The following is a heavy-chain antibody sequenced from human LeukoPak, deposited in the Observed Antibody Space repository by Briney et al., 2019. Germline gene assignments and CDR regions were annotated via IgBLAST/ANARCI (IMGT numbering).Heavy chain of an antibody. CDR1: GFTFSSYA. CDR2: ISGSGGST. V-gene: IGHV3-23*01. Sequence: GGSLRLSYAASGFTFSSYAMSWVRQAPGKGLEWVSGISGSGGSTYYADSVKGRFTISRDNSKNTLYLQMNSLRVEDTAVYYCAKGHHGDYFFYFDYWGQGTLVTVSS. D-gene: IGHD4-17*01. CDR3: AKGHHGDYFFYFDY. J-gene: IGHJ4*02.